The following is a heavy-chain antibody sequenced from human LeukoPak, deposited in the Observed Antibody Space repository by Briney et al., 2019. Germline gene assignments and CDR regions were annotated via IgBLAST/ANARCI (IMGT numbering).Heavy chain of an antibody. V-gene: IGHV1-2*02. J-gene: IGHJ5*02. CDR3: ARDLSRDNWLDP. CDR2: INPKNGGT. CDR1: GYTFTGYY. Sequence: ASVKVSCKASGYTFTGYYMHWVRQAPGQGLEWMGWINPKNGGTDYAQKFQGRVTLTRDTSKNTAYMQLNGLKSDDTAIYYCARDLSRDNWLDPWGQGTLVTVSS.